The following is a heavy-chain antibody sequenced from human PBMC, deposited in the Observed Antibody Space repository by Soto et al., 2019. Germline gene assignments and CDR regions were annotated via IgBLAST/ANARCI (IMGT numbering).Heavy chain of an antibody. CDR1: GYTFSTYA. CDR2: INPGSGST. Sequence: GASVKVSCKASGYTFSTYAIHWVRQAPGQRLEWMGWINPGSGSTYYADSVKGRFTISRDNSKNTLYLQMNSLRAEDTAVYYCAKEGYSSGWYFDYWGQGTLVTVSS. V-gene: IGHV3-23*01. CDR3: AKEGYSSGWYFDY. J-gene: IGHJ4*02. D-gene: IGHD6-19*01.